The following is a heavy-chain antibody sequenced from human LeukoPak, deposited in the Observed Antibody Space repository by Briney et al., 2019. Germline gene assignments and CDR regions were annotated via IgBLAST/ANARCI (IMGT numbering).Heavy chain of an antibody. CDR3: ARRPQDYDFWSGYSYYFDY. D-gene: IGHD3-3*01. Sequence: GEALEISWKGSGCSFTSYWIGWVRQMPGKGLEGMGIIYPGDSDTRYSPSFQGQVTTSADKSISTAYLQWSSLKASDTAMYYCARRPQDYDFWSGYSYYFDYWGQGTLVTVSS. CDR1: GCSFTSYW. CDR2: IYPGDSDT. V-gene: IGHV5-51*01. J-gene: IGHJ4*02.